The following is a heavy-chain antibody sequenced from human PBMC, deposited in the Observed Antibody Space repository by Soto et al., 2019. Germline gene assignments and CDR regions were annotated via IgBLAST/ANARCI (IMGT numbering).Heavy chain of an antibody. V-gene: IGHV5-51*01. CDR1: GYSFTSYW. J-gene: IGHJ5*02. D-gene: IGHD6-6*01. CDR2: IYPGDSDT. Sequence: LKMSCKGSGYSFTSYWIGWVRQMPGKGLEWMGIIYPGDSDTRYSPSFQGQVTISADKSISTAYLQWSSLKASDTAMYYCARRKAARSLPPHWFDLCGQATLVTVSS. CDR3: ARRKAARSLPPHWFDL.